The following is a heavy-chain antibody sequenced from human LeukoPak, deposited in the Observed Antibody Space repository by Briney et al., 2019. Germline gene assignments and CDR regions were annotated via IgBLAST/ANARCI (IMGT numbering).Heavy chain of an antibody. Sequence: GGSLRLSCAASGFTFSSYAMSWVRQAPGKGLEWVSAISGSGSSTYYADSVKGRFTISRDNSKNTLYLQMNSLRAEDTAVFYCAKDRTVTTRGVDYWGQGTLVTVSS. CDR1: GFTFSSYA. D-gene: IGHD4-17*01. J-gene: IGHJ4*02. V-gene: IGHV3-23*01. CDR3: AKDRTVTTRGVDY. CDR2: ISGSGSST.